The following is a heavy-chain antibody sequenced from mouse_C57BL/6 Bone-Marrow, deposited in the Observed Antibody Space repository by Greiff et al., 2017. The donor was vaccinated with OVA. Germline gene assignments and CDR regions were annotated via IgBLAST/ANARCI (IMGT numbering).Heavy chain of an antibody. J-gene: IGHJ2*01. D-gene: IGHD3-3*01. CDR2: INPNNGGT. CDR3: ARSGTGLGDY. Sequence: VQLQQPGAELVKPGASVKISCKASGYTFTDYYMNWVKQSHGKSLEWIGDINPNNGGTSYNQKFKGNATLTVDKSSSTAYMELRSLTSEDSAVYYCARSGTGLGDYWGQGTTLTVSS. CDR1: GYTFTDYY. V-gene: IGHV1-26*01.